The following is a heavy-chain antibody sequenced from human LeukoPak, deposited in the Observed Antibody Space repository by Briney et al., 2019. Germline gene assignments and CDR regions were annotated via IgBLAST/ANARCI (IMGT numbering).Heavy chain of an antibody. D-gene: IGHD3-10*01. Sequence: GGSLRLSCAASGFTFSSYSMNWVHQAPGKGLEWVSSISSSSSYIYYADSVKGRFTISRDNAKNSLYLQMNSLRAEDTAVYYCARDVAVRGSGSPITDLGYWGQGTLVTVSS. V-gene: IGHV3-21*01. CDR1: GFTFSSYS. J-gene: IGHJ4*02. CDR3: ARDVAVRGSGSPITDLGY. CDR2: ISSSSSYI.